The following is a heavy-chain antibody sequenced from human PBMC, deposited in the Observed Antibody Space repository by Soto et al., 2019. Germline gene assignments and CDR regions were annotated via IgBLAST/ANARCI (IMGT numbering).Heavy chain of an antibody. CDR2: IYYSGST. J-gene: IGHJ5*02. Sequence: LSLTCTVSGGSISSYYWSWIRQPPGKGLEWIGYIYYSGSTNYNPSLKSRVTISVDTSKNQFSLKLSSVTAADTAVYYCAQSYGSSSWFDPRGQGTLVTVPQ. V-gene: IGHV4-59*01. CDR3: AQSYGSSSWFDP. CDR1: GGSISSYY. D-gene: IGHD6-13*01.